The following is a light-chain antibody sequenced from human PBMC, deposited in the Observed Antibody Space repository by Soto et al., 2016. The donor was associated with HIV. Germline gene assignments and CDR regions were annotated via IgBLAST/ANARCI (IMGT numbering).Light chain of an antibody. V-gene: IGKV1-5*03. CDR1: QSISSW. Sequence: DIQMTQSPSTLSASIGDRVTITCRASQSISSWLAWYQQKPGKAPNLLIYRASTLQSGVPSRFSGSGSGTEFTLTISSLQPDDFATYYCQQYGTYSRTFGQGTRVDFK. J-gene: IGKJ1*01. CDR2: RAS. CDR3: QQYGTYSRT.